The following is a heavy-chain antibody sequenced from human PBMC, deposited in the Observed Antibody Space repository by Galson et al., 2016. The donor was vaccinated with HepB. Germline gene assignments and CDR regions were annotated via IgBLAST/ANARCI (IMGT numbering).Heavy chain of an antibody. CDR2: IYYSGST. CDR1: GDSITSGGYY. D-gene: IGHD3/OR15-3a*01. CDR3: ARGRGLGWFDP. V-gene: IGHV4-31*03. J-gene: IGHJ5*02. Sequence: TLSLTCTVSGDSITSGGYYWSWVRQLPGKGLEWIGYIYYSGSTYNNPSLKSRIAISPDTSKSQFSLNLSSVTAADTAVYYCARGRGLGWFDPWGQGTLVTVSS.